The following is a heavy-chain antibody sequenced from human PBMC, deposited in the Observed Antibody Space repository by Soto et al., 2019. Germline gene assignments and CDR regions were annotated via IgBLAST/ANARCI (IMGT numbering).Heavy chain of an antibody. D-gene: IGHD1-1*01. CDR2: ISSSSSYT. CDR1: GFTFSDYY. J-gene: IGHJ3*02. V-gene: IGHV3-11*06. CDR3: ARGVIYTTNAFDI. Sequence: GGSLRLSCAASGFTFSDYYMSWIRQAPGKGLEWVSYISSSSSYTNYADSVKGRFTISRDNAKNSLYLQMNSLRAEDTAVYYCARGVIYTTNAFDIWGQGTMVTVSS.